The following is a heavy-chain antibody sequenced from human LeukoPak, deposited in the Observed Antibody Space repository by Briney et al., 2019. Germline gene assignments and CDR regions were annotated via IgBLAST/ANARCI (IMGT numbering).Heavy chain of an antibody. J-gene: IGHJ3*02. CDR2: MHYSGST. D-gene: IGHD3-3*01. CDR1: GGSINISDYY. V-gene: IGHV4-39*07. CDR3: ATDGVQLDAFDI. Sequence: SETLSLTCTVSGGSINISDYYWGWIRQPPGKGLEWIGFMHYSGSTYYSPSLKSRVTISVDTSKNQFSLKVSSVTAADTAVYYCATDGVQLDAFDIWGPGTMVTVSS.